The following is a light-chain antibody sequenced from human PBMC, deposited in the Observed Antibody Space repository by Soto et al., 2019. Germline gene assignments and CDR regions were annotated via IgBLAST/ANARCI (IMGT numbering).Light chain of an antibody. J-gene: IGKJ1*01. Sequence: EIVLTQSPATLSLSPGEGATLSCRASQSVGRYLAWYQQKPGQAPRLLMYDASKRATGIPARFSGSGSGTDITLTISSLEPEDFAVYYCQQRSSWPRTFGRGTKVDIK. CDR3: QQRSSWPRT. CDR1: QSVGRY. V-gene: IGKV3-11*01. CDR2: DAS.